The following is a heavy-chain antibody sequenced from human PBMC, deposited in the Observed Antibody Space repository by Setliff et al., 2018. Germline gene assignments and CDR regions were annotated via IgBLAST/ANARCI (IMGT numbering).Heavy chain of an antibody. V-gene: IGHV4-39*07. CDR3: ARILGYCSGGSCYVPY. J-gene: IGHJ4*02. D-gene: IGHD2-15*01. Sequence: TSETLSLTCTVSGGSISSSSYYWGWIRQPPGKGLEWIGSIYYSGSTYYNPSLKSRVTISVDTSKNQFSLKLSSVTAADTAMYYCARILGYCSGGSCYVPYWGQGTLVTVSS. CDR1: GGSISSSSYY. CDR2: IYYSGST.